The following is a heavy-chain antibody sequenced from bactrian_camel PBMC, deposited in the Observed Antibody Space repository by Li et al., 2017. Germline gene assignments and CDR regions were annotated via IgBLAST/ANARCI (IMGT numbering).Heavy chain of an antibody. CDR1: GAIYCRYD. CDR2: ISSDGTT. J-gene: IGHJ4*01. D-gene: IGHD1*01. V-gene: IGHV3S53*01. Sequence: VQLVESGGGSVEAGGSLRLSCAASGAIYCRYDMSWYRQAPGKEREFVSAISSDGTTSYADSVKGRFTISQDNAKRTGYLQMNSLKPEDTAMYYCAANFGPYCSGPYLARRANFLGQGTQVTVS.